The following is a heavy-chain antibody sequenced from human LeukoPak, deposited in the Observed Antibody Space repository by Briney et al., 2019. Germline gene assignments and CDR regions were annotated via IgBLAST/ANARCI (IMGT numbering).Heavy chain of an antibody. CDR2: ISSSGTTI. Sequence: GGSLRLSCAASGFTFSDYYMSWIRQAPGKGLEWASYISSSGTTIYYADSVKGRFTISRDNAKNSLYLQMNSLRAEDTAVYYCARRTVTRDWYFDLWGRGTLVTVSS. CDR1: GFTFSDYY. V-gene: IGHV3-11*01. CDR3: ARRTVTRDWYFDL. J-gene: IGHJ2*01. D-gene: IGHD4-17*01.